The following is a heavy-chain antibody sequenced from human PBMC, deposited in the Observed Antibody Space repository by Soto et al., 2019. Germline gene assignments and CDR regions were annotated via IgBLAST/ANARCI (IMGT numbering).Heavy chain of an antibody. Sequence: QVQLVESGGGVVQPGRSLRLSCAASGFTFSSYGMHWVRQAPGKGLEWVAVISYDGSNKYYADSVKGRFTISRDNSKNTLYLQMNSLRAEDTAVYYCAKERIDDYGDHGGAFDIWGQGTMVTVSS. J-gene: IGHJ3*02. CDR3: AKERIDDYGDHGGAFDI. D-gene: IGHD4-17*01. V-gene: IGHV3-30*18. CDR2: ISYDGSNK. CDR1: GFTFSSYG.